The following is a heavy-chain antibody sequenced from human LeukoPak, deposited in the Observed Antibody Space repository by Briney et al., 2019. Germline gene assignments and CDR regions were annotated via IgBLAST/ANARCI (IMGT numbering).Heavy chain of an antibody. V-gene: IGHV4-30-4*01. CDR2: IYYSGST. Sequence: SQTLSLTCTVSGDSIFTDDIYWSWIRQPPGRGLEWIGYIYYSGSTSYNPSLKNRATILLDTSENQFSLKLSSVTAADTAVYYCARLPGYYDSSGVFDYWGQGTLVTVSS. CDR3: ARLPGYYDSSGVFDY. CDR1: GDSIFTDDIY. D-gene: IGHD3-22*01. J-gene: IGHJ4*02.